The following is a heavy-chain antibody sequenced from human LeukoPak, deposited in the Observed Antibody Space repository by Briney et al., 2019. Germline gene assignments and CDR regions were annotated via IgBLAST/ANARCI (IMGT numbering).Heavy chain of an antibody. CDR3: GMGGGIGVAHV. J-gene: IGHJ4*02. CDR1: GDSISSSHW. D-gene: IGHD6-19*01. CDR2: IYYTGKS. V-gene: IGHV4-4*02. Sequence: SETLSLTCAVSGDSISSSHWWSWVRQPPGEGLEWIGEIYYTGKSSHNPSLKSRVTISVDKSKNQFSLELSFVTAADTAVYYCGMGGGIGVAHVWGQGALVTVSS.